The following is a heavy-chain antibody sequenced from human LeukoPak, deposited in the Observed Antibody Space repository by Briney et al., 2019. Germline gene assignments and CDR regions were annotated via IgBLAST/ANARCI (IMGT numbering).Heavy chain of an antibody. V-gene: IGHV3-23*01. CDR3: AKDCSLGSGRYYRGFDY. D-gene: IGHD1-26*01. Sequence: QPGGSLRLSCAASGFTFSSYAMSWVRQAPGKGLEGVLAISGSGGSTYYADSVKGRFTISRDNSKNTLYLQMTSLRAEDTAVYYCAKDCSLGSGRYYRGFDYWGQGNLVTVSS. CDR1: GFTFSSYA. CDR2: ISGSGGST. J-gene: IGHJ4*02.